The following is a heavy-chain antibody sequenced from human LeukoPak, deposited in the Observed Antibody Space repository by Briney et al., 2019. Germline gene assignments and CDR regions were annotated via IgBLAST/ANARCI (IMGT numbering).Heavy chain of an antibody. CDR2: ISYDGSNE. CDR3: ARRGTIAVPVFWFDP. J-gene: IGHJ5*02. V-gene: IGHV3-30*04. Sequence: GGSLRLSCTASGFTFSSYVMHWVRQAPGKGLEWVAIISYDGSNEYYADSVKGRFTISRDNAKNSVYLQINRLRAEDTAVYYCARRGTIAVPVFWFDPWGQGTLVIVSS. D-gene: IGHD6-19*01. CDR1: GFTFSSYV.